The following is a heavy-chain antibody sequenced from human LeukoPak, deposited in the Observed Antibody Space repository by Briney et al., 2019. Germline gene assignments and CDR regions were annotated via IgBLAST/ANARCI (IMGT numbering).Heavy chain of an antibody. CDR2: IYSGGST. CDR3: ARIQLWPTYYFDY. Sequence: PGGSLRLSCAASGFTVSSNYMSWVRQAPGKGLEWVSVIYSGGSTYYADSVKGRFTISRDNSKNTLYLQMNSLRAEDTAVYYCARIQLWPTYYFDYWGQGTLVTVSS. V-gene: IGHV3-53*01. D-gene: IGHD5-18*01. CDR1: GFTVSSNY. J-gene: IGHJ4*02.